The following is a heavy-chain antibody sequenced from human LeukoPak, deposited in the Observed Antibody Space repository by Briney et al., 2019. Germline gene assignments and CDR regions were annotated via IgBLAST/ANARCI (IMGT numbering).Heavy chain of an antibody. CDR1: GGSISSGGYS. Sequence: PSETLSLTCAVSGGSISSGGYSWSWIRQPPGKGLEWIGYIYHSGSTYYNPSLKSRVTISVDRSKNQFSLKLSSVTAADTAVYYCARGVTMVRGVSSCDYWGQGTLVTVSS. CDR2: IYHSGST. J-gene: IGHJ4*02. D-gene: IGHD3-10*01. CDR3: ARGVTMVRGVSSCDY. V-gene: IGHV4-30-2*01.